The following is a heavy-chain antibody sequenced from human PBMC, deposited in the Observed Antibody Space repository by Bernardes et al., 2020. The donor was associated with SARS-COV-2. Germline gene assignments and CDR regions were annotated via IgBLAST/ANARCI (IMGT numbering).Heavy chain of an antibody. CDR3: ARGSRWSWFNDY. CDR1: GGSITSYY. Sequence: SETLSRTCTVSGGSITSYYWSWFRQPPGQGLEWIGYFYYSGTTKYNPSLKSRVTISVDTSKNQLSLSLGSVTAADTAVYYCARGSRWSWFNDYWGQGTLVTVSS. J-gene: IGHJ4*02. V-gene: IGHV4-59*01. D-gene: IGHD6-13*01. CDR2: FYYSGTT.